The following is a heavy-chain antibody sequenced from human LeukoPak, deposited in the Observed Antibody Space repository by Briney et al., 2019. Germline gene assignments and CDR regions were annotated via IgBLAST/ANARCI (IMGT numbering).Heavy chain of an antibody. V-gene: IGHV3-33*01. Sequence: PGGSLRLSCAASGFTFSSFGMHWVRQAPGKGLEWVAVIWYDASNKYYADSVKGRFTISRDNSKNTLYLQMNSLRDDDTAVYYCVGGVGVSRFNYLDPWCQGTLVIVSS. CDR3: VGGVGVSRFNYLDP. D-gene: IGHD1-7*01. CDR2: IWYDASNK. J-gene: IGHJ5*02. CDR1: GFTFSSFG.